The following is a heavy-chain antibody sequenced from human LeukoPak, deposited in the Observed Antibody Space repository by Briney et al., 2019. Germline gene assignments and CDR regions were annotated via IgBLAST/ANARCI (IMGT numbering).Heavy chain of an antibody. CDR1: GFTVSNHY. CDR3: ARGLYDSSGA. D-gene: IGHD3-22*01. CDR2: IYSSGAT. V-gene: IGHV3-66*01. Sequence: PGGSLRLSCAASGFTVSNHYMSWVRQAPGKGLEWVSIIYSSGATSYVDSVKGRFTISRDNSKNTVHLQMNSLRADDTAVYYCARGLYDSSGAWGQGTLVTVSS. J-gene: IGHJ4*02.